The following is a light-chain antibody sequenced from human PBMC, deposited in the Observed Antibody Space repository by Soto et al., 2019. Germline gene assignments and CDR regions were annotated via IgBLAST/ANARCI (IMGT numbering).Light chain of an antibody. CDR2: GNS. CDR3: QSYDSSLSGLV. CDR1: XXXIGAGYD. V-gene: IGLV1-40*01. J-gene: IGLJ1*01. Sequence: QPVLTQPPSVSGAPGXRVTISCTGXXXXIGAGYDVHWYQQLPGTAPKLLIYGNSNRPSGVPDRFAGSKSGTSASLAITGLQAEDEADYYCQSYDSSLSGLVFGTGTKVPVL.